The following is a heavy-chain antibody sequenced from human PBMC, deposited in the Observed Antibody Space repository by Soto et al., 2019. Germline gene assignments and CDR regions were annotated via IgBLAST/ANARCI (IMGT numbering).Heavy chain of an antibody. CDR1: GGSISSRDSY. J-gene: IGHJ4*02. CDR3: ARGFGRSHFDY. CDR2: FHYSGST. Sequence: QSLTCTVSGGSISSRDSYWGWIRQPPGKGLEWIGSFHYSGSTYYNPSLKSRVTISVDTSKNQLSLRVTSVTAADTAVYYCARGFGRSHFDYWGQGTLVTVSS. V-gene: IGHV4-39*01. D-gene: IGHD3-16*01.